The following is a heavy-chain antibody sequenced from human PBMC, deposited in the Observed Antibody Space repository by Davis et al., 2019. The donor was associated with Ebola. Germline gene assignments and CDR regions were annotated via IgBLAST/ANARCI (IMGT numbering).Heavy chain of an antibody. Sequence: GESLKISCAASGFTFDYYAMHWVRQAPGKGLEWVSLISGDGGSTYYADSVKGRFTISRDNSKNSLYLQMNSLRTEDTALYYCAKDMRGGSGYDPEAFYYYYGMDVWGQGTTVTVSS. D-gene: IGHD5-12*01. CDR2: ISGDGGST. CDR3: AKDMRGGSGYDPEAFYYYYGMDV. CDR1: GFTFDYYA. J-gene: IGHJ6*02. V-gene: IGHV3-43*02.